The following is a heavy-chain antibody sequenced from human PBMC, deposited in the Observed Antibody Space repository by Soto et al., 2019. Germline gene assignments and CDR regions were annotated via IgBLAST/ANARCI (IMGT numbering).Heavy chain of an antibody. Sequence: ASVKVSCKASGYTFTSYAMHWVRQAPGQRLEWMGWINAGNGNTRYSQKFQGRVTITRDTSASTAYMELSSLRSEDTAVYYCARRTSQNIVSPWGQGTLVTVSS. CDR3: ARRTSQNIVSP. D-gene: IGHD3-16*02. V-gene: IGHV1-3*01. J-gene: IGHJ5*02. CDR1: GYTFTSYA. CDR2: INAGNGNT.